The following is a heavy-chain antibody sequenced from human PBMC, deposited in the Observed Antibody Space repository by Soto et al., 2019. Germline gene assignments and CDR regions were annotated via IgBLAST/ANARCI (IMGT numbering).Heavy chain of an antibody. J-gene: IGHJ4*02. CDR2: IYSGGST. D-gene: IGHD6-19*01. V-gene: IGHV3-66*01. CDR3: VRGSAGWWFDY. CDR1: GLSVSNNY. Sequence: EVPLVEPGGGLVQSWGSLRLSCAASGLSVSNNYITWVRRAPGKGLEWVSVIYSGGSTYYADSVKGRFIISRDNSRNTVYLQMNSLGAEDTAVYYCVRGSAGWWFDYWGQGTLISVSS.